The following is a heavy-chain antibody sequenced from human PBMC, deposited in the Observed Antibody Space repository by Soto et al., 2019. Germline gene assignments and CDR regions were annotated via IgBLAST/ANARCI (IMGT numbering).Heavy chain of an antibody. CDR3: AKEIQWQQIVRPYYYCGMDV. Sequence: GGSLRLSCACSGVIFSSYAMSWVRQAPGKGLEWVSAISGSGDNTFYADYVKGRFTISRDNSRSTLFLQMNSLRAEDKAVYYCAKEIQWQQIVRPYYYCGMDVWGQGTTVTVSS. CDR1: GVIFSSYA. J-gene: IGHJ6*01. CDR2: ISGSGDNT. D-gene: IGHD6-6*01. V-gene: IGHV3-23*01.